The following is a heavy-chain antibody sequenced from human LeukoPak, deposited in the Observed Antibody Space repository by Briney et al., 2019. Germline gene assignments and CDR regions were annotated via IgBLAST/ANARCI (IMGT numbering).Heavy chain of an antibody. V-gene: IGHV3-21*01. CDR2: ISSSSSYI. D-gene: IGHD4-17*01. CDR1: GFTSSSYS. J-gene: IGHJ3*02. Sequence: GGSLRLSCAASGFTSSSYSMNWVRQAPGKGLEWVSSISSSSSYIYYADSVKGRFTFSRDNAKNSLYLQMNSLRAEDTAVHYCARGYGGAFDIWGQGTMVTVSS. CDR3: ARGYGGAFDI.